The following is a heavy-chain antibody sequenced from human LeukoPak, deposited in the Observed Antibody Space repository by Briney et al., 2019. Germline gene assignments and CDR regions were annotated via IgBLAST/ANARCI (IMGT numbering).Heavy chain of an antibody. CDR1: GGPISSYY. D-gene: IGHD3-9*01. Sequence: PSETLSLTXTVSGGPISSYYWSSIRQPPGKGLEWLGYIYYSGSTNYNPSLKSRVTVSVDTSKNQFSLKLSSVTAADTAVYYCARYFDWFYWFDPWGQGTLVTVSS. CDR3: ARYFDWFYWFDP. V-gene: IGHV4-59*01. CDR2: IYYSGST. J-gene: IGHJ5*02.